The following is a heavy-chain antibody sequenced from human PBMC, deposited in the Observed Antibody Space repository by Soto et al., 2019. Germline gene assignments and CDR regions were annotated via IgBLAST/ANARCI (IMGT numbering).Heavy chain of an antibody. Sequence: LXLXCAVSSGSISSXSWSWMGQPPGKGLECIGYIYYIGSTNYNPSLKSRVTISLDTSKNKFSLKLSSVTAADAAVYYCARISSRYYYYYGMDVWGQGTTVTVS. J-gene: IGHJ6*02. V-gene: IGHV4-59*01. D-gene: IGHD6-6*01. CDR3: ARISSRYYYYYGMDV. CDR1: SGSISSXS. CDR2: IYYIGST.